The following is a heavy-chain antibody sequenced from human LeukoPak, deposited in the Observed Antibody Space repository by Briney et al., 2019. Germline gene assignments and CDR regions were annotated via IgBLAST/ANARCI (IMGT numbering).Heavy chain of an antibody. J-gene: IGHJ1*01. D-gene: IGHD3-22*01. CDR1: GYTVSSNS. V-gene: IGHV3-66*01. Sequence: PGGSLRLLCAASGYTVSSNSMSWVRQAPGKGLEWVSVIYDGGSTYHTDSVKGRFSISRDNSKNTVYLQMNSLRAEDTAVYYCARALKYDSESTDDYYECFDHWGQGTLVTVSS. CDR3: ARALKYDSESTDDYYECFDH. CDR2: IYDGGST.